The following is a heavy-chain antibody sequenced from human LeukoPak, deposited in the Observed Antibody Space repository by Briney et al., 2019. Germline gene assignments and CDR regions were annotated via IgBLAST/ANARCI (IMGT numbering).Heavy chain of an antibody. Sequence: ASVKVSCKASGYTFTGYYMHWVRQAPGQGLEWMGWMNPNNGDTKSAPKFQGRVAMTRVTSINTAYMEVTGLTPADTAIYYCAKRGGALSDWGQGTPVTVTS. V-gene: IGHV1-2*02. CDR1: GYTFTGYY. D-gene: IGHD2-21*01. CDR2: MNPNNGDT. J-gene: IGHJ4*02. CDR3: AKRGGALSD.